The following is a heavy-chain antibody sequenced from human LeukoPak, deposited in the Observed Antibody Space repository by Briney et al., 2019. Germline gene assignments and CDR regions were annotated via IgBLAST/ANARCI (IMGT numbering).Heavy chain of an antibody. CDR1: GFTFNNYA. Sequence: GGSLRLSCAASGFTFNNYAMNWVRQSPGKGLEWVAIISYDGSKKFYADSVKGRFTISRDNSKKMLSLQMNSLRAEDTAVYYCARDVYGDGYNSFDYWGLGILVTVSS. CDR3: ARDVYGDGYNSFDY. D-gene: IGHD5-24*01. V-gene: IGHV3-30*04. CDR2: ISYDGSKK. J-gene: IGHJ4*02.